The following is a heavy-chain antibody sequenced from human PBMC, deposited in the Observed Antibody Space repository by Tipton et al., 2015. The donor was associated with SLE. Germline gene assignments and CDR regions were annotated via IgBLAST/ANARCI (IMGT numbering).Heavy chain of an antibody. V-gene: IGHV4-59*04. CDR3: ARGILEWSDY. CDR1: GGSFSSYF. J-gene: IGHJ4*02. D-gene: IGHD3-3*01. CDR2: IYYSGST. Sequence: TLSLTCTVSGGSFSSYFWTWIRQPPGKGLEWIGYIYYSGSTYYNPSLQSRLTMSVDTSKNQFSLKLSSVTAADTAVYYCARGILEWSDYWGQGTLVTVSS.